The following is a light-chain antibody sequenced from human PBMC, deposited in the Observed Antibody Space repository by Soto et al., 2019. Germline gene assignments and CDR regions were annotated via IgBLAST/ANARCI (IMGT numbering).Light chain of an antibody. J-gene: IGKJ2*01. CDR2: QTS. V-gene: IGKV1-5*03. CDR3: QQSKTLYT. Sequence: DIQMTQSPATLSASVGERVTLTCRASESISKYLAWYQQKPGKAPKLLIYQTSSLESGVPSRFSGSGSGTESTLTISSLQPDDFATYYRQQSKTLYTFGQGTKLEIK. CDR1: ESISKY.